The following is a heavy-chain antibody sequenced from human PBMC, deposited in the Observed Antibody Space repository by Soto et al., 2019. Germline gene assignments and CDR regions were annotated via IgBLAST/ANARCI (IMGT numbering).Heavy chain of an antibody. Sequence: GGSLRLSCAASGFTFSSYSMNWVRQAPGKGLEWVSYISSSSSTIYYADSVKGRFTISRDNAKNSLYLQMNSLRDEDTAVYYCARVKRPDILTGYYPNYYYYYGMDVWGQGTTVTVSS. CDR3: ARVKRPDILTGYYPNYYYYYGMDV. CDR2: ISSSSSTI. J-gene: IGHJ6*02. D-gene: IGHD3-9*01. CDR1: GFTFSSYS. V-gene: IGHV3-48*02.